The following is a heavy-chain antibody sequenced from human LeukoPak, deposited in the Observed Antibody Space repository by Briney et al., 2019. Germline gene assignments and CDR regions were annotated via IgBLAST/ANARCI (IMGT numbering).Heavy chain of an antibody. CDR2: ISYDGSNK. D-gene: IGHD3-10*01. CDR3: ARDGSGTLHYYMDV. J-gene: IGHJ6*03. V-gene: IGHV3-30-3*01. Sequence: GGSLRLSCAASGFTFSSYAMHWVRQAPGKGLEGVAVISYDGSNKYYADSVKGRFTISRDNSKNTLYLQMNSLRAEDTAVYYCARDGSGTLHYYMDVWGKGTTVTVSS. CDR1: GFTFSSYA.